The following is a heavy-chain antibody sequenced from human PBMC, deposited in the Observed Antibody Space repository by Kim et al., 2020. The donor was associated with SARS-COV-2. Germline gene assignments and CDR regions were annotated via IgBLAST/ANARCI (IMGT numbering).Heavy chain of an antibody. CDR2: IRSKAYGGTT. CDR3: TRAHNIGRWAYYYYYYMDV. J-gene: IGHJ6*03. D-gene: IGHD5-12*01. CDR1: GFTFGDYA. V-gene: IGHV3-49*04. Sequence: GGSLRLSCTASGFTFGDYAMSWVRQAPGKGLEWVGFIRSKAYGGTTEYAASMKGRFTISRDDSKSIAYLQMNSLKTEDTAVYYCTRAHNIGRWAYYYYYYMDVWGKGTPVTVSS.